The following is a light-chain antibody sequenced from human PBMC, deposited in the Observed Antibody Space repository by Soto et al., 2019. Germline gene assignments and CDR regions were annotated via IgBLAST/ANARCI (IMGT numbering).Light chain of an antibody. Sequence: QAVVTQEPSLTVSPGGKVTLTCASSTGAVTSGYYPNWFQQKPGQAPRALIYSTNNKQSWTPARFSGSLLGSKAALTLSGVQPEDEAEYYCLLYYGGAYVFGTGTKVTVL. CDR3: LLYYGGAYV. V-gene: IGLV7-43*01. CDR1: TGAVTSGYY. J-gene: IGLJ1*01. CDR2: STN.